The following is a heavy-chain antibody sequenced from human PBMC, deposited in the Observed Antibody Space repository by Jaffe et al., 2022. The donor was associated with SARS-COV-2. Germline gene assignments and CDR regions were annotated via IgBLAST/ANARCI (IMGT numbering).Heavy chain of an antibody. J-gene: IGHJ3*02. CDR2: INPSDAST. CDR3: AREVIGRGDHNAPDI. D-gene: IGHD3-16*01. Sequence: QVQLVQSGAAVMKPGASVKVSCKTSGYTFTSYFIHWVRQAPGQGLDWMGMINPSDASTKYAQKFQGRVTMTRDTSTSTVDVELSSLRSEDTAVYYCAREVIGRGDHNAPDIWGQGTMVTVSS. CDR1: GYTFTSYF. V-gene: IGHV1-46*01.